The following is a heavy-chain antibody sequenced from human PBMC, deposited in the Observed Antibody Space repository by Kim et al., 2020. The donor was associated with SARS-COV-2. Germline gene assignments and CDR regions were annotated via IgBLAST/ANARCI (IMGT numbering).Heavy chain of an antibody. J-gene: IGHJ4*02. CDR1: GGSFSGYY. D-gene: IGHD2-2*01. CDR3: ARGYCSSTSCWNYFDY. Sequence: SETLSLTCAVYGGSFSGYYWSWIRQPPGKGLEWIGEINHSGSTNYNPSLKSRVTISVDTSKNQFSLKLSSVTAADTAVYYCARGYCSSTSCWNYFDYWGQGTLVTVSS. CDR2: INHSGST. V-gene: IGHV4-34*01.